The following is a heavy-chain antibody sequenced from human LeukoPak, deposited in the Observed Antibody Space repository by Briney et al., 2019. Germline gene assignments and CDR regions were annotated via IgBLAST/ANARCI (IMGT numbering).Heavy chain of an antibody. V-gene: IGHV3-33*01. Sequence: GSLRLSCAGSGFTFGGYGMHWFRQTPGKGLEWVAVIAYDGSRAFYADSVKGRFTISRDNSKNTMSVQMNDLRAEDTAVYYCTRYNNDHFDYWGQGTLVTVSS. CDR1: GFTFGGYG. J-gene: IGHJ4*02. CDR2: IAYDGSRA. D-gene: IGHD1-14*01. CDR3: TRYNNDHFDY.